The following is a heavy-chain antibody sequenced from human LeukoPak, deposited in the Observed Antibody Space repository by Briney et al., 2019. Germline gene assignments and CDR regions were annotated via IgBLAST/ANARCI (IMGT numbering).Heavy chain of an antibody. CDR1: DYTFTTYG. V-gene: IGHV1-18*01. D-gene: IGHD3-3*01. CDR3: ARGGSGRDFWSGYYTFDY. Sequence: ASVKVSCKASDYTFTTYGISWVRQAPGQGLEWMGWISPYNGNTNYAQKLQGRVTMTTDTSTSTAYMELRALRSDDTAVYYCARGGSGRDFWSGYYTFDYWGQGTLVTVSS. J-gene: IGHJ4*02. CDR2: ISPYNGNT.